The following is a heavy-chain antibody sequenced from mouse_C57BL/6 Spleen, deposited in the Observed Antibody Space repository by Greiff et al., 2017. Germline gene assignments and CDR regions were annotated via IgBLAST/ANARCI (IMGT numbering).Heavy chain of an antibody. J-gene: IGHJ2*01. CDR1: GYTFTSYG. V-gene: IGHV1-81*01. D-gene: IGHD1-1*01. CDR3: AMINLVVAWDY. Sequence: QVHVKQSGAELARPGASVKLSCKASGYTFTSYGISWVKQRPGQGLEWIGEIYPRSGNTYYNEKFKGKATLTADKSSSTAYMELSSLTSEDSAVYFCAMINLVVAWDYWGQGTTVTVSS. CDR2: IYPRSGNT.